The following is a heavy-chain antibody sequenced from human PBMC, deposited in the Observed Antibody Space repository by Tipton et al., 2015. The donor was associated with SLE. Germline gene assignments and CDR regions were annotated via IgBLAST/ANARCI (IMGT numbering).Heavy chain of an antibody. CDR2: MYYSGIT. CDR3: ARVCAWDDGRAHYYFDY. V-gene: IGHV4-61*01. Sequence: TLSLTCTVSGGSVSSGSYYWSWIRQPPGKGLEWIAYMYYSGITNYNPSLKSRVTISLDTSENQFSLKLSSVTAADTAIYYCARVCAWDDGRAHYYFDYWGQGTLVTVSS. J-gene: IGHJ4*02. CDR1: GGSVSSGSYY. D-gene: IGHD1-1*01.